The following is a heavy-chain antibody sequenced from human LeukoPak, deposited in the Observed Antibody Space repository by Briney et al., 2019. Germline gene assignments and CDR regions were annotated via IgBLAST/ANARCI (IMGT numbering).Heavy chain of an antibody. J-gene: IGHJ5*02. D-gene: IGHD3-16*01. CDR3: ARGGRGFPEAPITYFFDP. Sequence: PGGSLRLSCAASGFTFTSHDMNWVRQAPGKRLEWLAYISDAGNTLYYADSVKGRFTISRDNAKNSLSLQMNSLSVDDTAVYYCARGGRGFPEAPITYFFDPWGHGSPVTVAS. V-gene: IGHV3-48*03. CDR2: ISDAGNTL. CDR1: GFTFTSHD.